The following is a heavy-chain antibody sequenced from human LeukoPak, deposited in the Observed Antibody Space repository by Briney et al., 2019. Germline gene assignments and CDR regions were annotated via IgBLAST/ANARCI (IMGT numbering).Heavy chain of an antibody. J-gene: IGHJ5*02. V-gene: IGHV3-23*01. CDR3: AKEAMYYYDSSVPFDP. D-gene: IGHD3-22*01. Sequence: GGSLRLSCAASGFTFSSYAMRWVRQAPGKGLEWVSAISGSGGSTYYADSVKGRFTISRDNSKNTLYLQMNSLRAEDTAVYYCAKEAMYYYDSSVPFDPWGQGTLVTVSS. CDR1: GFTFSSYA. CDR2: ISGSGGST.